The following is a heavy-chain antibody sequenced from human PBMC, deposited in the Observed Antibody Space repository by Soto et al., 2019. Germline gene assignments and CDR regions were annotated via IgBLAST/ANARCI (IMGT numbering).Heavy chain of an antibody. V-gene: IGHV3-13*04. CDR2: IGTAGDT. Sequence: EVQLVESGGGLVQPGGSLRLSCAASGFTFSTYDMYWVRQPTGKGLEWVSSIGTAGDTYYPGSVKGRFTISRENAKSALSLQMNSLRVGDTAVYYCARDRREPYDYGLDVWGQGTTVTVS. J-gene: IGHJ6*02. CDR3: ARDRREPYDYGLDV. CDR1: GFTFSTYD. D-gene: IGHD1-1*01.